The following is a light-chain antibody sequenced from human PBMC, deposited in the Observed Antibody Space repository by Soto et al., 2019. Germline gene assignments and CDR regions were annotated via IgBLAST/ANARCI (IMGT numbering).Light chain of an antibody. CDR3: QQYYSYPWT. V-gene: IGKV1-8*01. Sequence: AIRMTQSPSSFSASTGDRVTITCRASQGISSYLAWYQQKPWKAPKLLIYAASTLQSGVPSRFSGSGSGTDFTLTNSCLQSEDFATYYCQQYYSYPWTFGQGTKVEIK. CDR1: QGISSY. CDR2: AAS. J-gene: IGKJ1*01.